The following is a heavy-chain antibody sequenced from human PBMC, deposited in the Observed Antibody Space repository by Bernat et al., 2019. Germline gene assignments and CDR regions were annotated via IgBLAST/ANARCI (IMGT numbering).Heavy chain of an antibody. CDR1: GGSFSGYY. V-gene: IGHV4-34*01. Sequence: TCAVYGGSFSGYYWSWIRQPPGKGLEWIGEINHSGSTNYNPSLKSRVTISVDTCKNQFSLKLSSVTAADTAVYYCARRGAGRYGDPGGDYDYMDVWGKGNTVTVS. CDR3: ARRGAGRYGDPGGDYDYMDV. CDR2: INHSGST. J-gene: IGHJ6*03. D-gene: IGHD4-17*01.